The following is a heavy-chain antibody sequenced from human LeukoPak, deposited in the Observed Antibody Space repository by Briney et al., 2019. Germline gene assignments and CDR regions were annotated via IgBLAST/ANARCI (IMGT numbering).Heavy chain of an antibody. J-gene: IGHJ4*02. CDR3: ARDEVRGVNDY. D-gene: IGHD3-10*01. V-gene: IGHV1-2*07. CDR2: INPNSGGT. Sequence: ASVKVSCKASGYTFTDFYIHWVRQAPGQGLEWMGWINPNSGGTNYAHKFQGRVTMTRDTSISTAYMELSSLGSDDTAFYYCARDEVRGVNDYWGQGTLVTVSS. CDR1: GYTFTDFY.